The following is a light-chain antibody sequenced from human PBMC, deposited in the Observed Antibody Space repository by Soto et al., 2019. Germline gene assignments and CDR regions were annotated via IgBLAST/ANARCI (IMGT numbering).Light chain of an antibody. CDR3: QQRSNWPWT. Sequence: EIVLTQSPATLSLSPGERATLSCRASQSVSSFLAWYQQKPGQAPRLLIYDSSNRATGIPVRFSGSGSGTDFTPTISSLEPEDFAVYYCQQRSNWPWTFGQGTKVEIK. CDR2: DSS. CDR1: QSVSSF. J-gene: IGKJ1*01. V-gene: IGKV3-11*01.